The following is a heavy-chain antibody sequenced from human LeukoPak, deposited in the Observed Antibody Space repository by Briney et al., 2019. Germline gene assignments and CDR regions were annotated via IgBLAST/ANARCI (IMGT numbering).Heavy chain of an antibody. Sequence: PGRSLRLSCAASGFSFSSYGLHWIRQAPGKGLEWVSYISSSSSYTNYADSVKGRFTISRDNAKNSLYLQMNSLRAEDTAVYYCASVDTAMVRDWGQGTLVTVSS. CDR3: ASVDTAMVRD. D-gene: IGHD5-18*01. CDR1: GFSFSSYG. V-gene: IGHV3-21*05. J-gene: IGHJ4*02. CDR2: ISSSSSYT.